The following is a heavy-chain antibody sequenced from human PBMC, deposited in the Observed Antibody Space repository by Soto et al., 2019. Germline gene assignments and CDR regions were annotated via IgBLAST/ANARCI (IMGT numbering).Heavy chain of an antibody. J-gene: IGHJ4*02. V-gene: IGHV4-34*01. CDR1: GGSFTGYY. CDR2: IKDGGST. D-gene: IGHD2-15*01. CDR3: ARGQEGVVATH. Sequence: QVQLQQWGAGLLKPSETLSLTCAVNGGSFTGYYWSWVRQAPGKGLEWIGEIKDGGSTNYNPSLRSRVTKSADTSKKQFSLKVTSVTAADTAVYYCARGQEGVVATHWDQGTLVTVSS.